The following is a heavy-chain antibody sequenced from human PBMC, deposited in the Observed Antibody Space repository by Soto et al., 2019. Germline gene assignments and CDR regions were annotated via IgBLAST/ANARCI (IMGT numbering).Heavy chain of an antibody. Sequence: EVQLLESGGGLVQPGGSLRLSCAASGFSFSDYAMTWVRQAPGKGPEWVSGISGSGGSTYYADSVEGRFTISRDNSKNTLYLQMNSLRAEDTAVYYCAKSGWGVVVPAVNWYFDLWGRDTLVTVSS. CDR1: GFSFSDYA. D-gene: IGHD2-2*01. CDR3: AKSGWGVVVPAVNWYFDL. J-gene: IGHJ2*01. CDR2: ISGSGGST. V-gene: IGHV3-23*01.